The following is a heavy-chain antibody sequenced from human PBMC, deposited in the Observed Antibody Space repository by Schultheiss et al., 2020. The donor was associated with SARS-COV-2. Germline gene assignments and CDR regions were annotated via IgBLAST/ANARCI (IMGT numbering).Heavy chain of an antibody. Sequence: GGSLRLSCKASGYTFTGYYLHWVRQAPGQGLEWVGWINPDSGGTDYARKFQGRVTMTRDTSISTAYMELSSLRSEDTAVYYCARGPSVIHYYYYYGMDVWGQGTTVTVSS. J-gene: IGHJ6*02. CDR2: INPDSGGT. V-gene: IGHV1-2*02. CDR3: ARGPSVIHYYYYYGMDV. CDR1: GYTFTGYY. D-gene: IGHD2-21*01.